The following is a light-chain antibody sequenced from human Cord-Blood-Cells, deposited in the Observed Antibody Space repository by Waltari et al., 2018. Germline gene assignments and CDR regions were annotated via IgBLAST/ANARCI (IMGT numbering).Light chain of an antibody. CDR2: GAS. CDR3: QQYGSSPRT. V-gene: IGKV3-20*01. J-gene: IGKJ1*01. CDR1: QSVSSSY. Sequence: EIVLTQSPGTLSLSPGESATLSCRASQSVSSSYLAWSQQKPGQAPRLLIYGASNRATGIPDRFSGSGSGTDFTLTISRLGPEDFAVYYCQQYGSSPRTFGQGTKVEIK.